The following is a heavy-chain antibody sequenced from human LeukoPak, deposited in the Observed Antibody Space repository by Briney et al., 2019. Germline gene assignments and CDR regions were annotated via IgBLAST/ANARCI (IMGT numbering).Heavy chain of an antibody. D-gene: IGHD4-17*01. CDR2: IYYSGST. Sequence: SETLSLTCTVSGGSISSSSYYWGWIRQPPGKGLEWIGSIYYSGSTNYNPSLKSRVTISVDTSKNQFSLKLSSVTAADTAVYYCARAHYGEYYYYYYMDVWGKGTTVTISS. V-gene: IGHV4-39*07. J-gene: IGHJ6*03. CDR1: GGSISSSSYY. CDR3: ARAHYGEYYYYYYMDV.